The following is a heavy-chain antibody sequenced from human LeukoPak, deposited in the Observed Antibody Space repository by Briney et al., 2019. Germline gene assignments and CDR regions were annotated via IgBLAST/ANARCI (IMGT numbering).Heavy chain of an antibody. CDR2: IKQDESEK. J-gene: IGHJ3*02. D-gene: IGHD1-26*01. CDR1: GFTFNSWW. V-gene: IGHV3-7*01. CDR3: ASPPLIVGATSDAFDI. Sequence: GGSLRLSCATSGFTFNSWWMSWVRQAPGKGLEWVANIKQDESEKYYVDSVKGRFTISRDNAKNSLYLQTNSLRAEDTAVYYCASPPLIVGATSDAFDIWGQGTMVTVSS.